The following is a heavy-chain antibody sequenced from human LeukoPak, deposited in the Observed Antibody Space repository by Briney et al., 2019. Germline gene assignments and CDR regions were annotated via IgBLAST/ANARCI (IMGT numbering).Heavy chain of an antibody. D-gene: IGHD3-22*01. CDR3: ARYYCDSSGYYYFDY. Sequence: SQTLSLTCTVSGGSISSGGYYWSWIRQHPGKGLKWIGYIYYSGSTYYNPSLKSRVTISVDTSKNQFSLKLSSVTAADTAVCYCARYYCDSSGYYYFDYWGQGTLVTVSS. V-gene: IGHV4-31*03. CDR2: IYYSGST. CDR1: GGSISSGGYY. J-gene: IGHJ4*02.